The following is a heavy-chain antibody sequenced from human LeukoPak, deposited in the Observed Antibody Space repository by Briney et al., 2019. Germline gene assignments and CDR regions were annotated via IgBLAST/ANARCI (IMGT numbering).Heavy chain of an antibody. Sequence: GGSLRLSCAASGFTFSSYEMNWVRQAPGKGLEWVSYISSSGSTIYYADSVKGRFTISRDNAKNSLYLQVNSLRAEDTAVYYCARAGLRITIFGVVIIPGWWADYWGQGTLVTVSS. D-gene: IGHD3-3*01. CDR1: GFTFSSYE. J-gene: IGHJ4*02. CDR2: ISSSGSTI. V-gene: IGHV3-48*03. CDR3: ARAGLRITIFGVVIIPGWWADY.